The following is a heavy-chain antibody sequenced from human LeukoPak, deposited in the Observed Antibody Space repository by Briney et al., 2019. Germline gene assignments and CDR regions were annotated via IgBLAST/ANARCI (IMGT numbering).Heavy chain of an antibody. CDR2: INHSGST. V-gene: IGHV4-34*01. J-gene: IGHJ4*02. Sequence: PSETLSLTCAIYGGSFSGYYWSWIRQPPGKGLEWIWEINHSGSTNYNPSLKSRVTISVDTSKNQFSLKLSSVTAADTAVYYCARGGRQWLVTRLFDYWGQGTLVTVSS. CDR1: GGSFSGYY. CDR3: ARGGRQWLVTRLFDY. D-gene: IGHD6-19*01.